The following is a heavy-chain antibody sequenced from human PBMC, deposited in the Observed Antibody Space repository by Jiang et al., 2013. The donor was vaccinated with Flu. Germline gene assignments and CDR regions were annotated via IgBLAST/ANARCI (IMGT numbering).Heavy chain of an antibody. V-gene: IGHV3-30-3*01. D-gene: IGHD5-18*01. J-gene: IGHJ4*02. Sequence: VQLLESGGGVVQPGRSLRLSCAASGFTFSNYAMHWVRQAPGMGLEWVAFISYNGGNKYYADSVKGRFTISRDNSKNTVFLQMDSLRVEDTAVYYCARGYSYGGGLLDYWGQGTLATVSS. CDR2: ISYNGGNK. CDR3: ARGYSYGGGLLDY. CDR1: GFTFSNYA.